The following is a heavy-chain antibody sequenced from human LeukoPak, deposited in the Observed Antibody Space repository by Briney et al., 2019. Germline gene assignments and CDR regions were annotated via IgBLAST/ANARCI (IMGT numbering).Heavy chain of an antibody. V-gene: IGHV3-7*01. CDR3: ARIRGDGSTFGY. CDR1: GFTSSSYW. CDR2: IQQGGSAK. D-gene: IGHD5-24*01. Sequence: GGSLRLSCAASGFTSSSYWMSWVRQAPGKGLEWVANIQQGGSAKYYVDSVKGRFTISRDDAKNSLYLQMDSLRAEDTAVYFCARIRGDGSTFGYWGRGTLVTVSS. J-gene: IGHJ4*02.